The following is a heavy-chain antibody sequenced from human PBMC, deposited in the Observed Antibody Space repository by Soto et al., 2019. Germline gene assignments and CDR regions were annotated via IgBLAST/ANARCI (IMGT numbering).Heavy chain of an antibody. CDR1: GGSISGGGYS. CDR2: IYHSGST. Sequence: PSETLSLTCAVSGGSISGGGYSWNWIRQPPGKGLEYIGYIYHSGSTYYDPSLKSRVIISLDKSKNQFSLKLSSVTATDTAVYYCARGGYSGYDFMFDYWGQGTLVTVSS. D-gene: IGHD5-12*01. V-gene: IGHV4-30-2*01. CDR3: ARGGYSGYDFMFDY. J-gene: IGHJ4*02.